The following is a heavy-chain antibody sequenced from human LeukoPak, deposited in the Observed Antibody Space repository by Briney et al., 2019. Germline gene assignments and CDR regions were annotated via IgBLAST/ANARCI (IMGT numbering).Heavy chain of an antibody. J-gene: IGHJ4*02. V-gene: IGHV1-18*01. CDR1: GYTFTSYG. CDR3: ARVPLDIVVVPAAPFDY. CDR2: ISAYNGNT. D-gene: IGHD2-2*01. Sequence: ASVKVSCKASGYTFTSYGISWVRQAPGQGLEWMGWISAYNGNTNYAQKLQGRVTMTTDTSTSTAYMELRSLRSDDTAVYYCARVPLDIVVVPAAPFDYWGQGTLVTVSS.